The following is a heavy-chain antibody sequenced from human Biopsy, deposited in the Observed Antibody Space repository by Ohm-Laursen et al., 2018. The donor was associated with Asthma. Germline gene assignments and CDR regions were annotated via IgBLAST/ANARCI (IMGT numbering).Heavy chain of an antibody. J-gene: IGHJ4*02. Sequence: SLRLSCSASGFTFSSYGMDWVRQAPGKGLEWVALMSYDGSIKDYADSVKGRFTISRDNSKNTLYLQMNSLRTEDTAVYYCAKRRGYSGHDNDYWGQGTLVIVSS. CDR3: AKRRGYSGHDNDY. CDR1: GFTFSSYG. V-gene: IGHV3-30*18. CDR2: MSYDGSIK. D-gene: IGHD5-12*01.